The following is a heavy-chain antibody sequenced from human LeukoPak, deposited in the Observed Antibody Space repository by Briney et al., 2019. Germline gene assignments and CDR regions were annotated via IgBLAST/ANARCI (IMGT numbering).Heavy chain of an antibody. V-gene: IGHV1-69*06. CDR3: ARGTVMILGVIMQRGAEGFDY. CDR1: GGTFSSYA. CDR2: IIPIFGTA. D-gene: IGHD3-10*01. J-gene: IGHJ4*02. Sequence: SVKVSRQASGGTFSSYAISWVGQAPARGLDWVGGIIPIFGTANYAQKFQDRVTITADKSTSTAYMERSSLRSEDTAVYYCARGTVMILGVIMQRGAEGFDYWGQGTLVTVSS.